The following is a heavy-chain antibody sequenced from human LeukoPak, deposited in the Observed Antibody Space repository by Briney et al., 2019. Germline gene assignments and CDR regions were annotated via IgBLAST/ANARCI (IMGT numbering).Heavy chain of an antibody. CDR3: ARGHNSSGRYYYYGMDV. J-gene: IGHJ6*02. V-gene: IGHV1-2*02. D-gene: IGHD6-19*01. CDR1: GYTFTGYY. CDR2: INPNSGGT. Sequence: ASVKVSCKASGYTFTGYYMHWARQAPGQGLEWMGWINPNSGGTNYAQKFQGRVTMIRDTSISTAYMELSRLRSDDTAVYYCARGHNSSGRYYYYGMDVWGQGTTVTVSS.